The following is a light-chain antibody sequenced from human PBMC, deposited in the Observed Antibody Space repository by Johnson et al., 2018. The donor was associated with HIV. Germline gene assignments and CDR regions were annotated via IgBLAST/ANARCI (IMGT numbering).Light chain of an antibody. J-gene: IGLJ1*01. CDR1: SSNIGNNY. Sequence: QSVLTQPPSVSAAPGKKVTISCSGSSSNIGNNYVSWYQQLPRTAPKLLIYDNDKRPSGIPDRFSGSKSGTSATLGITGLQTGDEADYYCGSWDSSLSGVFGIGTKVTVL. CDR2: DND. CDR3: GSWDSSLSGV. V-gene: IGLV1-51*01.